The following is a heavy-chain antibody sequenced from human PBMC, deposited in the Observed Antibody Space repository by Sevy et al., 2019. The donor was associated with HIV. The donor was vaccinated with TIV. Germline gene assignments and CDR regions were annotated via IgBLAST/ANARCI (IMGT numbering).Heavy chain of an antibody. J-gene: IGHJ4*02. CDR1: GGSISNYY. CDR3: AGECIGYGSGRFFDY. V-gene: IGHV4-59*13. Sequence: SETLSLTCTVSGGSISNYYWSWIRQPPGKGLEWIGYIYYSGTANYNPSLTSRVTISLETSKNQSSLKLNSVTAADTAVYYCAGECIGYGSGRFFDYWGQGSLVTVSS. CDR2: IYYSGTA. D-gene: IGHD3-10*01.